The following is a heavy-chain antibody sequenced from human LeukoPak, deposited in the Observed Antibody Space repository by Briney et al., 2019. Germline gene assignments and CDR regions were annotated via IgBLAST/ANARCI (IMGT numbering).Heavy chain of an antibody. J-gene: IGHJ6*04. V-gene: IGHV1-24*01. CDR1: GYTLTELS. Sequence: EASVKVSCKVSGYTLTELSMHWVRQAPGKGLEWMGGFDPEDGETIYAQKFQGRVTMTEDTSTDTAHMELSSLRSEDTAVYYCATVGMGLPDYYGMDVWGKGTTVTVSS. CDR2: FDPEDGET. CDR3: ATVGMGLPDYYGMDV. D-gene: IGHD1-26*01.